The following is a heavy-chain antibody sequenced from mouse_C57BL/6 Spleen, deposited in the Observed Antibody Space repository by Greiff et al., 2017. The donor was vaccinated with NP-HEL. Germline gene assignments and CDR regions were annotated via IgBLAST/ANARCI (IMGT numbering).Heavy chain of an antibody. CDR1: GYTFTEYP. D-gene: IGHD1-1*01. J-gene: IGHJ4*01. V-gene: IGHV1-62-2*01. Sequence: LQESGAELVKPGASVKLSCTASGYTFTEYPIHWVKQRSGQGLEWIGWFYPGSGSIKYNEQFTGTATLTADTSSRTVYMELSRVTSEDSAVYFCARHEDYGSSYGYAMDYWGQGTSVTVSS. CDR2: FYPGSGSI. CDR3: ARHEDYGSSYGYAMDY.